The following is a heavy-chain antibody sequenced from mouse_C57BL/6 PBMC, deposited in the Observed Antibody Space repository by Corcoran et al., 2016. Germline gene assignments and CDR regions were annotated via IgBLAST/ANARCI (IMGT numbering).Heavy chain of an antibody. J-gene: IGHJ1*03. V-gene: IGHV1-62-2*01. CDR1: GYTFTEYT. CDR3: ARHVYYYGSSYGWYFDV. CDR2: FYPGSGSI. Sequence: QVQLQQSGAELVKPGASVKLSCKASGYTFTEYTIHWVKQRSGQGLEWIGWFYPGSGSIKYNEKFKDKATLTADKSSSTVYMELSRLTSEDSAVYFCARHVYYYGSSYGWYFDVWGTGTTVTVSS. D-gene: IGHD1-1*01.